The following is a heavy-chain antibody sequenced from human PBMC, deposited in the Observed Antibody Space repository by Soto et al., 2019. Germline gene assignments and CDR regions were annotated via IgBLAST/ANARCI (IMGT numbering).Heavy chain of an antibody. D-gene: IGHD4-17*01. J-gene: IGHJ2*01. CDR2: IIPIFGTA. Sequence: QVQLVQSGAEVKKPGSSVKVSCKASGGTFSSYAISWVRQAPGQGLEWMGGIIPIFGTANYAQKLQGRVTINADESTSTAYMEATRLTSEDTGVYYLSVGPPPYGGNSHWYFDLWGRGTLATVSS. CDR3: SVGPPPYGGNSHWYFDL. V-gene: IGHV1-69*01. CDR1: GGTFSSYA.